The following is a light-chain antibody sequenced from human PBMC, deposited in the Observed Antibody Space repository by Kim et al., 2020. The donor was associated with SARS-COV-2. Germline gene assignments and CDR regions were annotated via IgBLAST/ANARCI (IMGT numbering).Light chain of an antibody. J-gene: IGKJ4*01. CDR2: GAS. Sequence: EIVMTQSPATLSVSPGERATLSCRASQSVSSNLAWYQQKPGQAPRLLIYGASTRATGIPARFSGSGSGTEFTLTISSLQSEDFAVYYCQQRSEWPVTFVGGTKVDIK. CDR1: QSVSSN. V-gene: IGKV3-15*01. CDR3: QQRSEWPVT.